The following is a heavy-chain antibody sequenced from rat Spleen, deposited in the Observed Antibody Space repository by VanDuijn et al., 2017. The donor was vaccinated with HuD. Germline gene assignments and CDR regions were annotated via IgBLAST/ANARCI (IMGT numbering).Heavy chain of an antibody. CDR3: ARGGYSGDYFDY. D-gene: IGHD1-1*01. J-gene: IGHJ2*01. Sequence: EVQLVESGGGLVQPGRSLKLSCAASGFTFSNYDMAWVRQAPTKGLEWVASISPSGGSTYYRDSVKGRFTVSRDNAKSTLYLQMDSLRSEDTATYYCARGGYSGDYFDYWGQGVMVTVSS. CDR1: GFTFSNYD. CDR2: ISPSGGST. V-gene: IGHV5-25*01.